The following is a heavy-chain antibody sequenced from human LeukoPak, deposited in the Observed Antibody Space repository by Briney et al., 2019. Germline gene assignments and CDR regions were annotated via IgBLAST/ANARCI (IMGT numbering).Heavy chain of an antibody. CDR3: AKDWGYDSGTYLNQ. Sequence: GRSLRLSCAASGFTFSSYGMHWVRQAPGKGLEWVAVISYDGSKKYYTDSVKGRFTISRDNSQNTLYLQVNSLRAEDTAVYYCAKDWGYDSGTYLNQWGQGTLVTVSS. CDR1: GFTFSSYG. V-gene: IGHV3-30*18. J-gene: IGHJ4*02. CDR2: ISYDGSKK. D-gene: IGHD3-10*01.